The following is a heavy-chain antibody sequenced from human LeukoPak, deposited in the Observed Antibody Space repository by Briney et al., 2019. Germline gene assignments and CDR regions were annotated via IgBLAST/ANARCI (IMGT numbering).Heavy chain of an antibody. D-gene: IGHD3-22*01. CDR1: GFTFSNSA. Sequence: GGSLRLSCVASGFTFSNSAMSWVRQSPGKGLEWVSSIGVRSGDLIYADSVRGRFTISRDNAKRSLYLQMNSLRAEDTAVYYCARSADRSGYFREITLYYFDYWGQGTLVTVSS. CDR3: ARSADRSGYFREITLYYFDY. CDR2: IGVRSGDL. V-gene: IGHV3-21*04. J-gene: IGHJ4*02.